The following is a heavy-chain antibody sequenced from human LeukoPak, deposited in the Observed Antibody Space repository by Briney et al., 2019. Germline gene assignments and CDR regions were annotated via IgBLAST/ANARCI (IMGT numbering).Heavy chain of an antibody. J-gene: IGHJ4*02. Sequence: GGSLRLSCAASGFTFSGYWMSWVRQAPGKGLEWVANINEDRSKKYYVDSVKGRFTISRDNAKNSLYLQMNSLRAEDTAVYYCARDGRDGYIDYWGQGTLVTVSS. CDR1: GFTFSGYW. D-gene: IGHD5-24*01. CDR2: INEDRSKK. V-gene: IGHV3-7*01. CDR3: ARDGRDGYIDY.